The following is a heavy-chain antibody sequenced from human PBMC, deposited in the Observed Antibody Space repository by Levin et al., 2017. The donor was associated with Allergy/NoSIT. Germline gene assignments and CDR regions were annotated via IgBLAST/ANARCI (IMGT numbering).Heavy chain of an antibody. J-gene: IGHJ3*02. D-gene: IGHD6-13*01. CDR1: GFTFSSYA. Sequence: GGSLRLSCAASGFTFSSYAMHWVRQAPGKGLEYVSAISSNGGSTYYANSVKGRFTISRDNSKNTLYLQMGSLRAEDMAVYYCARKEAFYSSSWIVGDNAFDSWGQGTMVTVSS. CDR3: ARKEAFYSSSWIVGDNAFDS. V-gene: IGHV3-64*01. CDR2: ISSNGGST.